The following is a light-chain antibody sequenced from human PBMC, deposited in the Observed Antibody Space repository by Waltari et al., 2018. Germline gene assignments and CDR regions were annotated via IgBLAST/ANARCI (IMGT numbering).Light chain of an antibody. V-gene: IGKV1-5*03. CDR2: KAS. Sequence: DIQLTQSPSTLSASVGDRVTITCRASQAIGTWLAWYQQKPGKAPKLLVYKASRLQSGVPSRFSGSGSGTEFTLTITSLQPEEFATFYCQQFDTYPWTFGQGTKVDIK. CDR3: QQFDTYPWT. CDR1: QAIGTW. J-gene: IGKJ1*01.